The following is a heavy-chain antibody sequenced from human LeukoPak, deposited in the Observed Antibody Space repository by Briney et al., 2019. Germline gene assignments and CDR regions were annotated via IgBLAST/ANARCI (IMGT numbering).Heavy chain of an antibody. D-gene: IGHD3-10*01. CDR2: ISSSSSTI. CDR1: GFTFSSYS. Sequence: SGGSLRLSCAASGFTFSSYSMNWVRQAPGKGLEWVSYISSSSSTIYYADSVKGRFTISRDSAMNSLYLQMSSLRDDDTAVYYCARRPSGSSLDYWGQGTLVTVSS. CDR3: ARRPSGSSLDY. J-gene: IGHJ4*02. V-gene: IGHV3-48*02.